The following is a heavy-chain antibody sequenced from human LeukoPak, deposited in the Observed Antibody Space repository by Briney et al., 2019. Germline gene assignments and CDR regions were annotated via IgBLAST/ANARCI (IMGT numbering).Heavy chain of an antibody. Sequence: PGGSLRLSCTASGFTFSSYEMNWVRQAPGKGLEWVSHISSSGTIIYYADSVKGRFTISRDNAKNSLYLQMNSLRAEDTAVYYCARAMSSWGHGTLVTVSS. D-gene: IGHD5/OR15-5a*01. CDR3: ARAMSS. CDR1: GFTFSSYE. CDR2: ISSSGTII. V-gene: IGHV3-48*03. J-gene: IGHJ4*01.